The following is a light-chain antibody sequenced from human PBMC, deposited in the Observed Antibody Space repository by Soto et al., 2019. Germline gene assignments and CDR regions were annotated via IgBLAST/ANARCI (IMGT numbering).Light chain of an antibody. Sequence: QSALTQPASVYGAPGQSITLSCTGTSSDVGSYNLVSWYQQHPGKAPKLMIYEGSKRPSGVSNRFSGSKSGNTASLTISGLQAEDEADYYCCSYAGSSTYVFGTGTKVTVL. V-gene: IGLV2-23*01. CDR2: EGS. CDR1: SSDVGSYNL. J-gene: IGLJ1*01. CDR3: CSYAGSSTYV.